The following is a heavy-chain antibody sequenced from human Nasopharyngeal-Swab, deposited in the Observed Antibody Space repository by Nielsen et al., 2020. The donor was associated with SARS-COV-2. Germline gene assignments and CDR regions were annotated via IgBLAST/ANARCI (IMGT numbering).Heavy chain of an antibody. Sequence: GGSLRLSCAASGFTFDDYAMHWVRQAPGTGLEWVSGISWNSGSIGYADSVKGRFTISRDNAKNSLYLQMNSLRAEDTALYYCATLAAAGLSGDWYFDLWGRGTLVTVSS. CDR3: ATLAAAGLSGDWYFDL. J-gene: IGHJ2*01. CDR2: ISWNSGSI. D-gene: IGHD6-13*01. V-gene: IGHV3-9*01. CDR1: GFTFDDYA.